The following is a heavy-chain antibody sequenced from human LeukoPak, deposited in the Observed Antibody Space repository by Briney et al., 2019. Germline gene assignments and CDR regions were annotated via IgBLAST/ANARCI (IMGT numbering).Heavy chain of an antibody. V-gene: IGHV4-39*01. Sequence: SETLSLTCTVSGGSISSSTYYWVWIRQPPGKGLEWIGSIYYSGSTYYNPSLKSRVTISVDTSKNQFSLKLSSVTAADRAVYYCARLTMVRGVIITNAVWGQGTLVTVSS. CDR1: GGSISSSTYY. J-gene: IGHJ4*02. D-gene: IGHD3-10*01. CDR3: ARLTMVRGVIITNAV. CDR2: IYYSGST.